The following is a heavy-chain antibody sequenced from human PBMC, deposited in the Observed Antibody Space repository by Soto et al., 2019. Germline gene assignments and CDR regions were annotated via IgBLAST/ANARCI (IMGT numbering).Heavy chain of an antibody. D-gene: IGHD2-15*01. J-gene: IGHJ6*02. CDR1: GLIFSNYK. Sequence: GGSLRLCCAASGLIFSNYKMHWVRQAPGKGLVWVSRISTDGSITDYADSVKGRFTASRDNAKNTLYLQMNSLRVDDTAVYYCVKDSCSVGSCSFGYYYGMDVWAQRTTVTGSS. CDR3: VKDSCSVGSCSFGYYYGMDV. CDR2: ISTDGSIT. V-gene: IGHV3-74*01.